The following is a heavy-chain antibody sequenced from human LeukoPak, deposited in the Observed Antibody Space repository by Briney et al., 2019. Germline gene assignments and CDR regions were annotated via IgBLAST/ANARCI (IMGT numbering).Heavy chain of an antibody. CDR3: ARRGDYYYYGMDV. Sequence: ASVKVSCKASGGTFSSYAISWVRQAPGQGLEWMGGIIPIFGTANYAQKFQGRVTITADESTSTACMELSSLRSEDTAVYYCARRGDYYYYGMDVWDEGTTVTVSS. CDR2: IIPIFGTA. V-gene: IGHV1-69*01. J-gene: IGHJ6*04. CDR1: GGTFSSYA.